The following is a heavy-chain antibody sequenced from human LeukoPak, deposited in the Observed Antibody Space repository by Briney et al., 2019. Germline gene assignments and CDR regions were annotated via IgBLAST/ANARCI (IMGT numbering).Heavy chain of an antibody. V-gene: IGHV4-39*01. CDR1: GGSISSSSYY. Sequence: PSETLSLTCTVSGGSISSSSYYWGWIRQPPGKGLEWIGSIYYSGSTYYNPSLKSRVTISVDTSKNQFSLKLSSVTAADTAVYYCARQNLRAVLRYFDWLPTPMWFDPWGQGTLVTVSS. CDR2: IYYSGST. CDR3: ARQNLRAVLRYFDWLPTPMWFDP. J-gene: IGHJ5*02. D-gene: IGHD3-9*01.